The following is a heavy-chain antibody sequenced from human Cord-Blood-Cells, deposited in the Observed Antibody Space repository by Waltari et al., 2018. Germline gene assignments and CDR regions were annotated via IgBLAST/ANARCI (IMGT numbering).Heavy chain of an antibody. V-gene: IGHV1-69*09. J-gene: IGHJ3*02. CDR2: IFPILGIA. D-gene: IGHD6-6*01. CDR3: ARGAARDAFDI. CDR1: GGTFSSYA. Sequence: QVQLVQSGAEVKKPGSSVKVSCKASGGTFSSYAISWVRQAPGQGLEWMGRIFPILGIANYAQKFQGRVTITADKSTSTAYMELSSLRSEDTAVYYCARGAARDAFDIWGQGTMVTVSS.